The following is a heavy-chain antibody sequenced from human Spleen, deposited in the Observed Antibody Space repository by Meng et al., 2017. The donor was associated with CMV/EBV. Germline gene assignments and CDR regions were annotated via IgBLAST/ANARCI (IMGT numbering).Heavy chain of an antibody. CDR1: GGSFSGYY. J-gene: IGHJ4*02. D-gene: IGHD1-26*01. Sequence: QGQLQQWGAGLLKPSETLSLTCAVYGGSFSGYYWSWIRQPPGKGLEWIGEINHSGSTNYNPSLKSRVTISVDTSKNQFSLKLSSVTAADTAVYYCAIRRSGSYRGYFDYWGQGTLVTVSS. CDR2: INHSGST. V-gene: IGHV4-34*01. CDR3: AIRRSGSYRGYFDY.